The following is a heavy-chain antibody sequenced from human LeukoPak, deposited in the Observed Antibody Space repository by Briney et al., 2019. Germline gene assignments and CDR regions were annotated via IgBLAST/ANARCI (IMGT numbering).Heavy chain of an antibody. CDR2: INPNNGGT. V-gene: IGHV1-2*02. D-gene: IGHD1-1*01. CDR3: GRDRHWNQGSFDY. J-gene: IGHJ4*02. Sequence: ASVKVSCKAFGYTITGYYIHWVRQAPGQGLEWMGWINPNNGGTNSAQKFQGRVTMTRDTSIGTAYMELNRLTYDDTAVYYCGRDRHWNQGSFDYWGQGTLVTVSS. CDR1: GYTITGYY.